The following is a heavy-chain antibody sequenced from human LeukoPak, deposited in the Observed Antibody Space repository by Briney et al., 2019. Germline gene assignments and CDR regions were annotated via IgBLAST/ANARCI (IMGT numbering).Heavy chain of an antibody. V-gene: IGHV1-24*01. CDR2: FDPEDGET. D-gene: IGHD3-16*01. CDR3: ALRPYYYYGMDV. J-gene: IGHJ6*02. CDR1: GYTLTELS. Sequence: ASVKVSCKVSGYTLTELSMHWVRQAPGKGLEWMGGFDPEDGETIYAQKFQGRVTMTEDTSTDTAYMELSSLRSEDTAVYYCALRPYYYYGMDVWGQGTTVTVSS.